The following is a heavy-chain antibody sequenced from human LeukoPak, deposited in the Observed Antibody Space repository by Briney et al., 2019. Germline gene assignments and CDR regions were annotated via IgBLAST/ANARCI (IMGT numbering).Heavy chain of an antibody. Sequence: ASVKVSCRASGYTFTSYGISWVRQAPGRGLGWMGWLSASDGNTNYAQKLQGRVTMTTDTSTSTVYMELRSLRSDDTAVYYCAKTRNHAFDSWGQGTMVTVSS. V-gene: IGHV1-18*01. CDR3: AKTRNHAFDS. CDR1: GYTFTSYG. J-gene: IGHJ3*02. D-gene: IGHD1-14*01. CDR2: LSASDGNT.